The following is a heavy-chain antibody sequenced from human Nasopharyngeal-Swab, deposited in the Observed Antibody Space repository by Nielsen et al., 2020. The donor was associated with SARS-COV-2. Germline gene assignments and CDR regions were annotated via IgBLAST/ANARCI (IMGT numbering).Heavy chain of an antibody. CDR1: GLTFTNYA. D-gene: IGHD4/OR15-4a*01. Sequence: GESLKISCEASGLTFTNYAMSWVRQAPGKGLEWVSGISGSGGVTSYADSVKGRFTISRDNSKNTLYLQMNSLRAGDTAVYLCVKDWRYGGGYWGQGTLVTVSS. V-gene: IGHV3-23*01. CDR2: ISGSGGVT. CDR3: VKDWRYGGGY. J-gene: IGHJ4*02.